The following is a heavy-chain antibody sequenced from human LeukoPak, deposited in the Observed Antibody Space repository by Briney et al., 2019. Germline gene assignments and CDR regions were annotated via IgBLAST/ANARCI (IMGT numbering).Heavy chain of an antibody. V-gene: IGHV5-51*01. CDR3: ARKYYDILTGYSFDY. Sequence: GESLKISCQGSGYSFTTYWVGWVRQMPGKGLEWMGMIYPGDSDTRYSPSFQGQVTISADKSISTAYLQWSSLKASDTAMYYCARKYYDILTGYSFDYWGQGTLVTVSS. D-gene: IGHD3-9*01. J-gene: IGHJ4*02. CDR2: IYPGDSDT. CDR1: GYSFTTYW.